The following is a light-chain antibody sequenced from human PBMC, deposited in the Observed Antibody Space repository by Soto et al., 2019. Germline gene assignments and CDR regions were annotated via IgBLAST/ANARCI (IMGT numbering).Light chain of an antibody. Sequence: QSVLTQPASVSGSPGQSITISCTGTSSDVGGYNYVSWYQQHPGKAPKLMIYEVSNRPSGVSNRFSGSKSGNTASLTISGLKAEDVAAYYYSSYTSSSKDLYVFGTGTKVTGL. CDR2: EVS. V-gene: IGLV2-14*01. J-gene: IGLJ1*01. CDR1: SSDVGGYNY. CDR3: SSYTSSSKDLYV.